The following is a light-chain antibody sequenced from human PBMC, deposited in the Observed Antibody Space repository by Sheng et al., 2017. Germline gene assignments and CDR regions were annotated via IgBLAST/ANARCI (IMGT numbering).Light chain of an antibody. CDR3: QQYHGYPFT. CDR1: QDIRTN. Sequence: IQLTQSPSSLSASVGDTVTITCRASQDIRTNLVWYHQKPGKAPKVLIYSASTLQSGVPPRFSGSGSGTDFTLTISSLQPEDFATYYCQQYHGYPFTFAQGTKLEIK. V-gene: IGKV1-9*01. CDR2: SAS. J-gene: IGKJ2*01.